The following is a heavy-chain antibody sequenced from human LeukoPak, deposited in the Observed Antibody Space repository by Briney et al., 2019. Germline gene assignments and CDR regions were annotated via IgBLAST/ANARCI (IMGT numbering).Heavy chain of an antibody. J-gene: IGHJ4*02. D-gene: IGHD3-10*01. CDR2: INPNSGGT. CDR1: GYTFTGYY. V-gene: IGHV1-2*02. CDR3: ARDPVRSSMVRGVIMLFDY. Sequence: GASVKVSCKASGYTFTGYYMHGVRQAPGQGLECMGWINPNSGGTNYAQKLQGRVTMTRDTSISTAYMELSRLRSDDTAVYYCARDPVRSSMVRGVIMLFDYWGQGTLVTVSS.